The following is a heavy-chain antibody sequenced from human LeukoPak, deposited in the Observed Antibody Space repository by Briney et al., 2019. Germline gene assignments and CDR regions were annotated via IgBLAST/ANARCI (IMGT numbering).Heavy chain of an antibody. CDR2: IYYNGST. D-gene: IGHD3-22*01. V-gene: IGHV4-59*08. CDR3: ARHIDLSGGSGYYAFPWFDP. CDR1: GGSISRHY. J-gene: IGHJ5*02. Sequence: PSETLSLTCTVSGGSISRHYWSWIRQPPPNGLEWIGYIYYNGSTNYNPSLKSRVTISVDTSKNQFSLKLSSVTAADTAVDYCARHIDLSGGSGYYAFPWFDPWGQGTLVTVSS.